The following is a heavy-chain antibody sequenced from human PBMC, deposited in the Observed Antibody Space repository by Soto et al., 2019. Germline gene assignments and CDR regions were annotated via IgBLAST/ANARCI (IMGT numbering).Heavy chain of an antibody. CDR2: INAGNGNT. Sequence: QVQLVQSGAEVKKPGASVKVSCKASGYTFTSYAMHWVRQAPGQRLEWMGWINAGNGNTKYSQKFQGRVTITRDTSASTAYMELSSLRSEDTAVYYCARARYCSSNSCYVGYYYMDVWGKGTTVTVSS. CDR1: GYTFTSYA. V-gene: IGHV1-3*01. D-gene: IGHD2-2*01. J-gene: IGHJ6*03. CDR3: ARARYCSSNSCYVGYYYMDV.